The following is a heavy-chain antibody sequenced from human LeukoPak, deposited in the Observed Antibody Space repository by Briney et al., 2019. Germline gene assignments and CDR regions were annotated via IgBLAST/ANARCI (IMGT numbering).Heavy chain of an antibody. Sequence: GGSLRLACAAYGFSLSSYSMEWGRQAQGEGMEWFSFISISRSNIYSAHSVKGRFPISRHNAQTSLFLQMNSLSPEDTAVYCCARDGDSANIDFWGQGTLVTVSS. D-gene: IGHD4-17*01. CDR1: GFSLSSYS. CDR3: ARDGDSANIDF. J-gene: IGHJ4*02. CDR2: ISISRSNI. V-gene: IGHV3-21*01.